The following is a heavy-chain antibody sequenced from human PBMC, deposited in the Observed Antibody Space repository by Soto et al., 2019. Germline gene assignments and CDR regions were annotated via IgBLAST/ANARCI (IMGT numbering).Heavy chain of an antibody. V-gene: IGHV1-18*01. CDR2: ISAYNGNT. J-gene: IGHJ6*02. CDR1: GYTFTSYG. Sequence: GASVKVSCKASGYTFTSYGISWVRQAPGQGLEWMGWISAYNGNTNYAQKLQGRVTMTTDTSTSTAYMELRSLRSDDTAVYYCARDTTSITIFGVVILDVWGQGTTVTVSS. D-gene: IGHD3-3*01. CDR3: ARDTTSITIFGVVILDV.